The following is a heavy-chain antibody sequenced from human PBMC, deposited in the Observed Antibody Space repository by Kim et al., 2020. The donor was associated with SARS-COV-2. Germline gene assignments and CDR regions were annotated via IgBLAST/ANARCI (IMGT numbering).Heavy chain of an antibody. V-gene: IGHV4-31*03. J-gene: IGHJ4*02. CDR1: GGSISTGGYY. CDR3: ARELSNYFDN. Sequence: SETLSLTCTVSGGSISTGGYYWSWIRQHPGKGLECIGYIYYSGTTYYNPSLKSRVTMSVATSKNQFSLKLSSVTAADTAVYFCARELSNYFDNWGQGTLVTVSS. CDR2: IYYSGTT.